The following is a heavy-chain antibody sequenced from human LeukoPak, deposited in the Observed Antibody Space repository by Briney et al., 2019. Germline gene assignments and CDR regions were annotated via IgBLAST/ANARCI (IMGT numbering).Heavy chain of an antibody. V-gene: IGHV3-9*01. D-gene: IGHD6-19*01. CDR2: ISWNSGSI. Sequence: PGRSLRLSCAASGFTFDDYAMHWVRQAPGKGLEWVSGISWNSGSIGYADSVKGRLTISRDNAKNSLYLQMNSLRAEDTALYYCAKDIGSGWYRTFDYWGQGTLVTVSS. CDR1: GFTFDDYA. J-gene: IGHJ4*02. CDR3: AKDIGSGWYRTFDY.